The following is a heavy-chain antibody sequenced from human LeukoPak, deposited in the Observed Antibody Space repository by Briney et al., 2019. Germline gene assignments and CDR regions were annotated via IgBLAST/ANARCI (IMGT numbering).Heavy chain of an antibody. CDR1: GFIFSSYA. D-gene: IGHD3-10*01. V-gene: IGHV3-23*01. J-gene: IGHJ4*02. CDR2: IRGSGGST. Sequence: QPGGSLRLSCAASGFIFSSYAMTWVRQAPGKGLEWVSGIRGSGGSTYYADSVKGRFTISRDNSKNTLYLQMNSLKAEDTALYYCARRIWFGEGYYFDYWGQGTLVTVSS. CDR3: ARRIWFGEGYYFDY.